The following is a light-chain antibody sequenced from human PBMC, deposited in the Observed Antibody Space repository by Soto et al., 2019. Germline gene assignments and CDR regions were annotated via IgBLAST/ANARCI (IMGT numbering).Light chain of an antibody. Sequence: AIRMTQSPSSLSASTGDRVTITCRASQGISSYLAWFQQKPGRPPKLLMSATSTLQSDVPSRFSGSGSGTDFTLTFGCLQSEDLATYYCQQYYTYPWTFGQGTKVDIK. CDR1: QGISSY. CDR2: ATS. V-gene: IGKV1-8*01. CDR3: QQYYTYPWT. J-gene: IGKJ1*01.